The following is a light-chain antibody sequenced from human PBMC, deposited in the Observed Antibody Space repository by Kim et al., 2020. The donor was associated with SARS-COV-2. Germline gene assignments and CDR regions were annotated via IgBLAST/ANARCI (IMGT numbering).Light chain of an antibody. V-gene: IGLV6-57*01. CDR1: SGGIARIY. Sequence: VSISCPPCSGGIARIYAHLYQRCQGSSPTPVIYTSNQRPSGVPERFSGSVDISSNSASLTISGLKTEDEADYYCHSYDSSILNWVFGGGTQLTVL. J-gene: IGLJ3*02. CDR2: TSN. CDR3: HSYDSSILNWV.